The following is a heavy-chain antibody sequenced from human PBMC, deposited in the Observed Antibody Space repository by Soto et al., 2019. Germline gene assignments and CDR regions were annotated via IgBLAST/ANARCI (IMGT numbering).Heavy chain of an antibody. D-gene: IGHD3-3*01. V-gene: IGHV1-18*01. CDR2: ISAYNGNT. CDR1: GYTFTSYG. CDR3: ASGTHYNIWIGYYTWDY. Sequence: ASVKVSCKASGYTFTSYGISWVRQAPGQGLEWMGWISAYNGNTNYAQKLQGRVTMTTDTSTSTAYMELRSLRSDDTAVYYCASGTHYNIWIGYYTWDYWGQGTMVTVSS. J-gene: IGHJ4*02.